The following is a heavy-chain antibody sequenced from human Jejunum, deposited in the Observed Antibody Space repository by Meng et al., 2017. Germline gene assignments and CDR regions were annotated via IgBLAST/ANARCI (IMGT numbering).Heavy chain of an antibody. CDR2: IYHTGST. CDR3: ARMDSAFHYFDY. Sequence: RQLQESGPGLVKPSQTLSLTCAVSGGSISSDGYTWSWIRQPPGKGLEWIGYIYHTGSTYYNPSLKSRVTISVDRSKNQFSLNLSSVTAADTAVYYCARMDSAFHYFDYWGQGTLVTVSS. J-gene: IGHJ4*02. V-gene: IGHV4-30-2*01. D-gene: IGHD1-26*01. CDR1: GGSISSDGYT.